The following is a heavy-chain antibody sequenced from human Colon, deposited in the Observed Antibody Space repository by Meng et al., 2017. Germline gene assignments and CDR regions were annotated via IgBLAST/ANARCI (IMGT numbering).Heavy chain of an antibody. CDR1: GASITDYY. V-gene: IGHV4-59*01. J-gene: IGHJ5*02. CDR3: AAYGSATYHANNWFDP. D-gene: IGHD3-10*01. CDR2: IYYSGGP. Sequence: SETLSLTCTVSGASITDYYWSWIRQSPGKGLEWIGNIYYSGGPNYNPSLKSRVTLSVDMSKNQFSLKLSSVTAADTAVYYCAAYGSATYHANNWFDPWGQGTLVTGSS.